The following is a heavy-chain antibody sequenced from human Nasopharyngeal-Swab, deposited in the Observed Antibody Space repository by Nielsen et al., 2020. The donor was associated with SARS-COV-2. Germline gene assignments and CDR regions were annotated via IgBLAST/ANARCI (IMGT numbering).Heavy chain of an antibody. CDR2: LNPNSGGT. CDR3: SRVPRVGGYSYSYDH. V-gene: IGHV1-2*06. D-gene: IGHD5-12*01. J-gene: IGHJ5*02. CDR1: GYIFSDYY. Sequence: ASVKVSCKASGYIFSDYYMEWMRQAPGQGLEWMGRLNPNSGGTNYAQKFRGRVTMTRDTSLTTGYMELCGRRSDDTAVYFCSRVPRVGGYSYSYDHWGQGTLVTVSS.